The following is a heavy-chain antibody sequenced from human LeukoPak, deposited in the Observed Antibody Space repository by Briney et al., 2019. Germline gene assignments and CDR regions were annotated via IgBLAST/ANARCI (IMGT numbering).Heavy chain of an antibody. D-gene: IGHD3-22*01. CDR1: GYTFTGYY. CDR2: INPNSGGT. Sequence: ASVKVSCKASGYTFTGYYMHWVRQAPGQGLEWMGWINPNSGGTKSAQKFQGRVTMTRDTSISTAYMELSRLSSDDTAVYYCARDPYDSSSYYYSYFDYWGQGTLVTVSS. CDR3: ARDPYDSSSYYYSYFDY. V-gene: IGHV1-2*02. J-gene: IGHJ4*02.